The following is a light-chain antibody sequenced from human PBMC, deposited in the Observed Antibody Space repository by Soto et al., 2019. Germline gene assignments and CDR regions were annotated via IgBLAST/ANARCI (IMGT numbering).Light chain of an antibody. CDR2: GAS. CDR3: QQYGSSPPDT. Sequence: EIVLTQSPGTLSLSPGERATLSCRASQSVSSSYLAWYQQKPGQAPRLLIYGASSRATGIPDRFSGSGSGTDFTLTISILEPEDFAVYYCQQYGSSPPDTFGQGTKLEIK. J-gene: IGKJ2*01. CDR1: QSVSSSY. V-gene: IGKV3-20*01.